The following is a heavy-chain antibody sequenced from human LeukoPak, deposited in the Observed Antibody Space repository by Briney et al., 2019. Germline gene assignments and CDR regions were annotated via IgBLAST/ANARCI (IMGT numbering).Heavy chain of an antibody. D-gene: IGHD5-18*01. CDR1: GFTFSTYG. CDR3: ARALSAMVADN. V-gene: IGHV3-33*05. CDR2: MSYDGSNK. J-gene: IGHJ4*02. Sequence: GGSLRLSCAASGFTFSTYGMHWVRQAPGKGLQWVAVMSYDGSNKNYGDSVKGRFTISRDNSKNTLHLQMNSLRAEDTALYYCARALSAMVADNWGQGTLVTVSS.